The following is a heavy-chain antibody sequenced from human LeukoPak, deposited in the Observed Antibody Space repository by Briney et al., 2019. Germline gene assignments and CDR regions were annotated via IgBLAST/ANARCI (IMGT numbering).Heavy chain of an antibody. Sequence: SVKVYCKASGNTFSSYAISWVRQAPGQGLEWMGGVIPIFGTANYAQKFQGRVTITADKSTSTAYMELSSLRSEDTAVYYCARGPEGYYYYYYMDVWGKGTTVTVSS. CDR2: VIPIFGTA. CDR1: GNTFSSYA. CDR3: ARGPEGYYYYYYMDV. V-gene: IGHV1-69*06. J-gene: IGHJ6*03.